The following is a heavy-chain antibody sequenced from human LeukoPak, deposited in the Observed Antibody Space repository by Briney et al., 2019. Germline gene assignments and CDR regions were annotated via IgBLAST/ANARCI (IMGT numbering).Heavy chain of an antibody. Sequence: PSETLSLTCYASGGSISSSTHYWGWIRQPPGKGLEWIATIYYTGTTYYNPSLKSRVTISVDTSKNQFSLRLRSVTAADTAVYYCARLGLVGATHFDYWGQGTLVTVSS. CDR1: GGSISSSTHY. J-gene: IGHJ4*02. CDR3: ARLGLVGATHFDY. V-gene: IGHV4-39*01. D-gene: IGHD1-26*01. CDR2: IYYTGTT.